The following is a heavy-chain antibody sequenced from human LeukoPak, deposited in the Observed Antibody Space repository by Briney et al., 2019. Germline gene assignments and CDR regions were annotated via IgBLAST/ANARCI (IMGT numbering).Heavy chain of an antibody. CDR1: GFTFSSYE. CDR2: ISTSSSYI. CDR3: ARDLRSSGYYAFDY. D-gene: IGHD3-22*01. V-gene: IGHV3-21*01. Sequence: GGSLRLSCAASGFTFSSYEMNWVRQAPGKGLEWVSCISTSSSYIYYADSVKGRFTTSRDNAKNSLYLQMNSLRAEDTAVYYCARDLRSSGYYAFDYWGQGTLVTVSS. J-gene: IGHJ4*02.